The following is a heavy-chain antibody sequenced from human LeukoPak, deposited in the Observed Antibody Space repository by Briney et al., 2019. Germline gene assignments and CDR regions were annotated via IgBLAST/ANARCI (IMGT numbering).Heavy chain of an antibody. V-gene: IGHV3-9*01. J-gene: IGHJ4*02. Sequence: GGPLRLSCAASGFTFDDDAMHWVRQAPGKGLEWVSGISWNSGSIGYADSVKGRFTISRDNAKNSLYLQMNSLRAEDTALYYCAKDSSGWRSYFDYWGQGTLVTVSS. CDR3: AKDSSGWRSYFDY. CDR2: ISWNSGSI. CDR1: GFTFDDDA. D-gene: IGHD6-19*01.